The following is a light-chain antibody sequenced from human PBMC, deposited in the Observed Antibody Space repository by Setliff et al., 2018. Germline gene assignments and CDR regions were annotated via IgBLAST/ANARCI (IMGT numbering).Light chain of an antibody. J-gene: IGLJ1*01. CDR2: EVT. CDR1: SSDVGNYKD. Sequence: QSVLTQPASVSGSPGQSITISCTGSSSDVGNYKDVSWYQQHPSKAPKLIIYEVTKRPSGVSNRFSGSKSGNTASLTIFGLQAVDEADYYCCSYAGGGSFYVFGTGTKVTVL. CDR3: CSYAGGGSFYV. V-gene: IGLV2-23*02.